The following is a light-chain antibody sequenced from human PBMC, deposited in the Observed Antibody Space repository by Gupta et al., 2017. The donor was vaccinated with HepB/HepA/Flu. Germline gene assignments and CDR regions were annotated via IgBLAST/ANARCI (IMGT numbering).Light chain of an antibody. CDR1: QSVLDSSNNKNY. V-gene: IGKV4-1*01. CDR3: QQDASSPRR. Sequence: DSLALSLCERATINCKSSQSVLDSSNNKNYLVWYQQNPGQPPKLLIYWASTRESGVPDRFSGSGSGTDFTLTISSLHAEDVAVYYCQQDASSPRRFGQGTKVEIK. CDR2: WAS. J-gene: IGKJ1*01.